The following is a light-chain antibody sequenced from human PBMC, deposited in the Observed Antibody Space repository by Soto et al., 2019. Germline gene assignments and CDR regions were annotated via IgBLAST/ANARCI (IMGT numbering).Light chain of an antibody. CDR3: SSYAGRNNYV. V-gene: IGLV2-8*01. CDR1: SSVVGGYNY. J-gene: IGLJ1*01. Sequence: QSALTQPPSASGSPGQSVTISCTGTSSVVGGYNYVSWYQQHPGKAPKLMIYEVSKRPSGVPDRFSGSKSGNTASLTVSGLQAEDEADYYCSSYAGRNNYVFGTGTKVTVL. CDR2: EVS.